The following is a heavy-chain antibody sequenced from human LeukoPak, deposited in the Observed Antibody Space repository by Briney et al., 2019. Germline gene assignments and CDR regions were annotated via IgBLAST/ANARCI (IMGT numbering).Heavy chain of an antibody. D-gene: IGHD3-22*01. V-gene: IGHV1-18*01. CDR2: ISAYNGNT. Sequence: ASVKVSCKASGYTFTSYGISWVRQAPGQGLEWMGWISAYNGNTNYAQKLQGRVTMTRDTSTSTVYMELSSLTSEDTAVYYCARSAYYESSGYYYGYWGQGTLVTVSS. CDR3: ARSAYYESSGYYYGY. CDR1: GYTFTSYG. J-gene: IGHJ4*02.